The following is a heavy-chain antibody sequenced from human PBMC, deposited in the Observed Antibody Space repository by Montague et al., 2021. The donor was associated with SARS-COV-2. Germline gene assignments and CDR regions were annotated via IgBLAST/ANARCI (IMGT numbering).Heavy chain of an antibody. CDR2: IYYSGST. CDR1: GGSISSYY. CDR3: AREVSGSYYNGWFDP. V-gene: IGHV4-59*01. J-gene: IGHJ5*02. Sequence: SETLYLTCTVSGGSISSYYWGWIRQPPGKGLEWIGYIYYSGSTXXXPSXXXRVTISVDTSKNQFSLKLSSVTAADTAVYYCAREVSGSYYNGWFDPWGQGTLVTVSS. D-gene: IGHD3-10*01.